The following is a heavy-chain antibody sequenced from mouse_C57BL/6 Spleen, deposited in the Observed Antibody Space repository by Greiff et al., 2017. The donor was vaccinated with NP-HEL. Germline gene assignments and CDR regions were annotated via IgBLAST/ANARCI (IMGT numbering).Heavy chain of an antibody. CDR2: FYPGSGSI. Sequence: QVQLQQPGAELVKPGASVKMSCKASGYTFTEYTIHWVKQRSGRGLEWIGWFYPGSGSIKYNEKFKDKATLTADKSSSTVYMELSRLTSEDSAVYFCARHEDPHYYGSRGAMDYWGQGTSVTVSS. CDR3: ARHEDPHYYGSRGAMDY. J-gene: IGHJ4*01. V-gene: IGHV1-62-2*01. D-gene: IGHD1-1*01. CDR1: GYTFTEYT.